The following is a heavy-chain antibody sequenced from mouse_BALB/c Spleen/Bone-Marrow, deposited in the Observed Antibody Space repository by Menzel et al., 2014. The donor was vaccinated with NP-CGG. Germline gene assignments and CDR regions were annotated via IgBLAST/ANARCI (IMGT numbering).Heavy chain of an antibody. V-gene: IGHV1-82*01. J-gene: IGHJ3*01. D-gene: IGHD1-1*01. CDR2: IYPGDGDT. CDR3: ARTYGSSYFVY. Sequence: QVQLQQSGPELVKPGASVKISCRASGYAFSSSWMNWVKQRPGQGLEWIGRIYPGDGDTNYNGNFKGKATLTADKSSSTAYMQLSSLTSVDSAVYFCARTYGSSYFVYWGQGTLATVSA. CDR1: GYAFSSSW.